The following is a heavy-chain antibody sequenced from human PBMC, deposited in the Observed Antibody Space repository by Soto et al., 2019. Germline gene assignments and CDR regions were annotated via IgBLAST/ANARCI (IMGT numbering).Heavy chain of an antibody. D-gene: IGHD3-22*01. CDR3: ARDPGPFYSSGYYADY. J-gene: IGHJ4*02. CDR1: GFTFSSYS. Sequence: PGGSLRLSCAASGFTFSSYSMNWVRQAPGKGLEWVSYISTSSSTIYYADSVKGRFTISRDNAKNTLYLQMNSLRAEDTAVYYCARDPGPFYSSGYYADYWGQGTLVTVSS. V-gene: IGHV3-48*04. CDR2: ISTSSSTI.